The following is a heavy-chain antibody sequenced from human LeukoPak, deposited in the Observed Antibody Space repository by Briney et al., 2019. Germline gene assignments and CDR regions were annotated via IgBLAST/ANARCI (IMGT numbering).Heavy chain of an antibody. D-gene: IGHD6-13*01. CDR1: GYTFTSYY. J-gene: IGHJ6*02. CDR2: INPSGGST. CDR3: ARDGVAAADHYYYGMDV. V-gene: IGHV1-46*01. Sequence: ASVKVSCKASGYTFTSYYMHWVRQAPGQGLEWMGIINPSGGSTSYAQKFQGRVTMTRDTSTSTVYMELSSLRSEDTAVYYCARDGVAAADHYYYGMDVWGQGTTVTVSS.